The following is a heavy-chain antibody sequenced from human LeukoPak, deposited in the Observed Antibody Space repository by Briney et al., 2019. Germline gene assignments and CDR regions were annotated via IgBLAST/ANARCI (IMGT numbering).Heavy chain of an antibody. CDR3: ARSGATTMIVAVITQIDY. D-gene: IGHD3-22*01. CDR2: ISSSSSYI. Sequence: GGSLRLSCAASGFTFSSYSMNWVRQAPGKGLEWVSSISSSSSYIYYADSVKGRFTISRDNAKNSLYLQMNSLRAEDTAVYYCARSGATTMIVAVITQIDYWGQGTLVTVSS. J-gene: IGHJ4*02. V-gene: IGHV3-21*01. CDR1: GFTFSSYS.